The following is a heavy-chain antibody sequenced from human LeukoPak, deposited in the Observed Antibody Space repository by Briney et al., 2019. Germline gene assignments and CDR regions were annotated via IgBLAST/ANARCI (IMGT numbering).Heavy chain of an antibody. CDR3: ARLAVADKYFDY. J-gene: IGHJ4*02. D-gene: IGHD6-19*01. CDR2: INHSGST. Sequence: SETLSLTCAVYGGSFSGYYWSWIRQPPGKGLEWIGEINHSGSTNYNPSLKSRVTISVDTSKNQFSLKLSSVTAADTAVYYCARLAVADKYFDYWGQGTLVTVSS. CDR1: GGSFSGYY. V-gene: IGHV4-34*01.